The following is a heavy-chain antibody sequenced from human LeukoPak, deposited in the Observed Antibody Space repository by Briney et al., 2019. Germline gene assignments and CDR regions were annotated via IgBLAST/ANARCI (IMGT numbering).Heavy chain of an antibody. CDR1: GGSISSYY. V-gene: IGHV4-4*07. D-gene: IGHD3-22*01. J-gene: IGHJ4*02. CDR3: AREYYYDSSGYYYLQFDY. CDR2: IYTSGST. Sequence: SETLSLTCTVSGGSISSYYWSWIRQPAGKGLEWIGRIYTSGSTNYNPSLKSRVTMSVDTSKNQFSLKLSSVTAADTAVYYCAREYYYDSSGYYYLQFDYGGQGTLVTVSS.